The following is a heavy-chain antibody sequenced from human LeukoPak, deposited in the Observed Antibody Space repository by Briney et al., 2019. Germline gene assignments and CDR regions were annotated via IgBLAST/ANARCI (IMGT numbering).Heavy chain of an antibody. Sequence: SETLSLTCTVSGYSISSGYYWDWIRQPPGKGLEWIGTLSHSGSSYYNPSLKSRVTISVDTSKNQFSLNLSSVTAADTAVFYCARSWFGEYGVGAFDIWGQGTMVTVSS. CDR1: GYSISSGYY. V-gene: IGHV4-38-2*02. CDR2: LSHSGSS. D-gene: IGHD3-10*01. J-gene: IGHJ3*02. CDR3: ARSWFGEYGVGAFDI.